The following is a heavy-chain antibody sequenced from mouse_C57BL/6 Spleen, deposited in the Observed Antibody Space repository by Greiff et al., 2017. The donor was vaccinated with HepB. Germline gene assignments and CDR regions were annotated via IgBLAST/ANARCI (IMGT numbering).Heavy chain of an antibody. CDR2: ISDGGSYT. D-gene: IGHD2-5*01. CDR3: ARVTGSNYVGSWFAY. V-gene: IGHV5-4*03. J-gene: IGHJ3*01. Sequence: EVMLVESGGGLVKPGGSLKLSCAASGFTFSSYAMSWVRQTPEKRLEWVATISDGGSYTYYPDNVKGRFTISRDNAKNNLYLQMSHLKSEDTAMYYCARVTGSNYVGSWFAYWGQGTLVTVSA. CDR1: GFTFSSYA.